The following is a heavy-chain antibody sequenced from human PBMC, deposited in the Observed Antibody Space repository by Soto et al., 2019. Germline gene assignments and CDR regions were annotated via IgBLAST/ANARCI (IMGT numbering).Heavy chain of an antibody. J-gene: IGHJ4*02. Sequence: QVQLQESGPGLVKPSQTLSLTCTVSCGSISSGGYYWSWIRQHPGKGLEWIGYIYYSGSTYYNPSLKSRVTISVDTSKSQFSLKLSSVTAADTAVYYCARAPLITAILDYWGQGTLVTVSS. CDR2: IYYSGST. CDR3: ARAPLITAILDY. D-gene: IGHD5-18*01. CDR1: CGSISSGGYY. V-gene: IGHV4-31*03.